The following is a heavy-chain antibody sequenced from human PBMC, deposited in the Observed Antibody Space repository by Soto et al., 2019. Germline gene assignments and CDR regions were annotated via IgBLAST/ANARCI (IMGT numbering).Heavy chain of an antibody. CDR1: GYTFTSYA. CDR2: INAGNGNT. CDR3: ARDPDYGDYGTSPADDY. J-gene: IGHJ4*02. V-gene: IGHV1-3*05. D-gene: IGHD4-17*01. Sequence: QVQLVQSGAEEKKPGASVKVSCKASGYTFTSYAMHWVRQAPGQRLEWMGWINAGNGNTKYSQKFQGRVTITRDTSASTAYMDLTSLSSEDTAVYYCARDPDYGDYGTSPADDYWGQGTLVTVSS.